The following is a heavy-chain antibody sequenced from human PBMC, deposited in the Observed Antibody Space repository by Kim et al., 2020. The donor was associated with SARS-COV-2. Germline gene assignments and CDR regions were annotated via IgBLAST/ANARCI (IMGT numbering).Heavy chain of an antibody. V-gene: IGHV1-69*13. CDR2: IIPIFGTA. Sequence: SVKVSCKASGGTFSSYAISWVRQAPGQGLEWMGGIIPIFGTANYAQKFQGRVTITADESTSTAYMELSSLRSEDTAVYYCARSRMVRGVMVGLLFGMDVWGQGTTVTVSS. D-gene: IGHD3-10*01. J-gene: IGHJ6*02. CDR1: GGTFSSYA. CDR3: ARSRMVRGVMVGLLFGMDV.